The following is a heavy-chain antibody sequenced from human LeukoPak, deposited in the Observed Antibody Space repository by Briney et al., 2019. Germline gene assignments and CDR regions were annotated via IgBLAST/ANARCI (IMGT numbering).Heavy chain of an antibody. CDR2: IKPDGSEG. D-gene: IGHD2-2*01. V-gene: IGHV3-7*03. CDR1: GFTFSTYY. CDR3: ARYRYCSSANCYGDY. J-gene: IGHJ4*02. Sequence: PGGSLRLSCAASGFTFSTYYMSWARQAPGKGLEWVANIKPDGSEGYYVDSVKGRFTISRDNAKNSLYLQMNSLRAEDTAVYYCARYRYCSSANCYGDYWGQGTLVTVSS.